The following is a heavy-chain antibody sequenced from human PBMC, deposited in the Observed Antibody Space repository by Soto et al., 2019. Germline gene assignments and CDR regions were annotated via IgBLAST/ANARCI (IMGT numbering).Heavy chain of an antibody. J-gene: IGHJ6*02. CDR1: GGSIRSSSYY. CDR3: ASVRRGGYDSLRYYYGMDA. D-gene: IGHD5-12*01. CDR2: IYYSGST. Sequence: SDTLSLTCTVSGGSIRSSSYYWGWIRQPPGQGLEWIGSIYYSGSTYYNPSLKSRVTISVDTSKNQFSLKLSSVTAADTAVYYCASVRRGGYDSLRYYYGMDAWGQGTTVT. V-gene: IGHV4-39*01.